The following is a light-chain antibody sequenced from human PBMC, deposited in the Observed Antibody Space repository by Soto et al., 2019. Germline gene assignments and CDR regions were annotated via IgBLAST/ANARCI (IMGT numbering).Light chain of an antibody. CDR1: SSDVGGYNY. Sequence: QSALTQPASVSGSPGQSITISCTGTSSDVGGYNYVSWYQQHPGKAPKLMIYEVSHRPSGVSNRFSGSKSGNTASLTISGLQAEDEADYHCSSYTSSSTSYVFGTGTKVTAL. CDR2: EVS. CDR3: SSYTSSSTSYV. J-gene: IGLJ1*01. V-gene: IGLV2-14*01.